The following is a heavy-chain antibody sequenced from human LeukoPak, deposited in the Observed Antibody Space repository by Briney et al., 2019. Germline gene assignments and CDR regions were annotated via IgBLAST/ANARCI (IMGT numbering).Heavy chain of an antibody. J-gene: IGHJ3*02. CDR3: ARDPDYGGTYAFDI. V-gene: IGHV1-2*02. CDR1: GYTFTGYY. Sequence: ASVKVSCKASGYTFTGYYMHWVRQAPGQGLEWMGWINPNSGGTNYAQKFQGRVTMTRDTSISTAYMELSRLRSDDTAVYYCARDPDYGGTYAFDIWGQGTMVTVSS. CDR2: INPNSGGT. D-gene: IGHD4-23*01.